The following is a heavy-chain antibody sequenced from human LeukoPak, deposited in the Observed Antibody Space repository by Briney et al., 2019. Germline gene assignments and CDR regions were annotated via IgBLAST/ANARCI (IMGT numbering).Heavy chain of an antibody. J-gene: IGHJ4*02. CDR1: GFTFSNHW. CDR3: VRLWDNSGFFGY. D-gene: IGHD3-22*01. Sequence: HPGGSLTLSCVASGFTFSNHWMSSVRQAPGKGLEWVANIQNDVSEKHHVACVEGRLHIYRDNAENALFLQLNSLRADDTGVYYCVRLWDNSGFFGYWGQGALVTVSS. CDR2: IQNDVSEK. V-gene: IGHV3-7*01.